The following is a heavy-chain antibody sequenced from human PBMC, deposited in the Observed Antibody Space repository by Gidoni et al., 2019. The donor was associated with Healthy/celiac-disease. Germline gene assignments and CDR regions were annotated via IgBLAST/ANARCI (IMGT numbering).Heavy chain of an antibody. V-gene: IGHV4-59*01. D-gene: IGHD3-10*01. Sequence: QVQLQDSGPGLVKPSETLSLTCNVSVGSIRRYYWSCIRQTPGKGLEWIGYIYYSGSTNYNPSLKSRVTISVDTAKNQFALKLSSVTAADTAVYYCARVGYYYGSGSYSAFDIWGQGTMVTVSS. J-gene: IGHJ3*02. CDR1: VGSIRRYY. CDR2: IYYSGST. CDR3: ARVGYYYGSGSYSAFDI.